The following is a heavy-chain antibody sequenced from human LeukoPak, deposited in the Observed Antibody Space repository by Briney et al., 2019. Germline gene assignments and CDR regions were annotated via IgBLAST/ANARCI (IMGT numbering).Heavy chain of an antibody. Sequence: GASVKVSCKASGGTFSSYAISWVRQAPGQGLEWMGRIIPILGIANYAQKFQGRVTITADKSTSTAYMELSSLRSEDTAVYYCASPKYDFWSGYPYYFDYWGQGTLVTVSS. CDR3: ASPKYDFWSGYPYYFDY. J-gene: IGHJ4*02. CDR1: GGTFSSYA. V-gene: IGHV1-69*04. CDR2: IIPILGIA. D-gene: IGHD3-3*01.